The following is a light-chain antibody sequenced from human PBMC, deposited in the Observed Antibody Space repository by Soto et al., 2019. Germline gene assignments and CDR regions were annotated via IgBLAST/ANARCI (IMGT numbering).Light chain of an antibody. V-gene: IGLV1-36*01. CDR2: YDD. CDR1: SSNIGNNA. Sequence: QSVLTQPPSVSEAPRQRVTISCSGSSSNIGNNAVNWYQQLPGKAPKLLIYYDDLLPSGVSDRFSGSKSGTSASLAISGLQSEDEGDYYCGAWDDSLNGVVFGGGTKLTVL. J-gene: IGLJ2*01. CDR3: GAWDDSLNGVV.